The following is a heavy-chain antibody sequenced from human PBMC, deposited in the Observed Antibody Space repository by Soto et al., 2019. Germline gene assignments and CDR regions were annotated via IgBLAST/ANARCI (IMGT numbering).Heavy chain of an antibody. J-gene: IGHJ5*01. CDR2: IDYRGTT. D-gene: IGHD6-13*01. CDR3: ARVSAAGTRWFDS. CDR1: GGAISSGGYF. V-gene: IGHV4-31*03. Sequence: QVQLQESGPGLVKPAQTLSLTCTVSGGAISSGGYFWSWVRQRAGKGLEGIAYIDYRGTTFYNPSLKSRITMSRDTSKNHFSLDVNSVTAADTGVYYCARVSAAGTRWFDSWGLGTLVTVAS.